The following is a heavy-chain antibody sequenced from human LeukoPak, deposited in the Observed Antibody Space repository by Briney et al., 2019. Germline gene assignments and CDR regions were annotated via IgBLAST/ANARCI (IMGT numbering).Heavy chain of an antibody. Sequence: KPSETLSLTCAVSGVSINTCCYYWTWIRQPPGKGREWIGYKYYSGSTRYNSSLRSRLTISLDTSKNQFSLRLTSVTAADTAVYYCARGRSYGFDFDSWGQGTLVIVSS. CDR1: GVSINTCCYY. CDR3: ARGRSYGFDFDS. D-gene: IGHD5-18*01. J-gene: IGHJ4*02. CDR2: KYYSGST. V-gene: IGHV4-61*01.